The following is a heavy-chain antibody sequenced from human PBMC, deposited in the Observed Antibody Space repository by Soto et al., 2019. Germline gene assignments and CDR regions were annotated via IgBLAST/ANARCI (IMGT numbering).Heavy chain of an antibody. CDR3: ARGGISHWAYFYYMDV. CDR1: GGSISSHY. Sequence: SETLSLTCTVSGGSISSHYWSWIRQPPGQGLEWIGYIYYSGSINYNPSLKSRVTMSVDTSKNQFSLTLNSVTAADTATYYCARGGISHWAYFYYMDVWDRGTTVTVSS. CDR2: IYYSGSI. D-gene: IGHD6-13*01. V-gene: IGHV4-59*11. J-gene: IGHJ6*03.